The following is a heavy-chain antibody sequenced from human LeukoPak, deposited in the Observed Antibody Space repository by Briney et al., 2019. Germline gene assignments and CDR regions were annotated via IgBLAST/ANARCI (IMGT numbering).Heavy chain of an antibody. J-gene: IGHJ4*02. V-gene: IGHV3-33*01. CDR2: IWHDASHT. D-gene: IGHD3-3*02. CDR1: GFSFSTYA. CDR3: ARETFSSASSPDY. Sequence: QAGGSLRLSCAASGFSFSTYAMHWVRQAPGKGLEWVALIWHDASHTFYTDSVKGRSTISRDNSKNTVYLQMNSRGGEDTAVCYCARETFSSASSPDYWGQGTPVTVSS.